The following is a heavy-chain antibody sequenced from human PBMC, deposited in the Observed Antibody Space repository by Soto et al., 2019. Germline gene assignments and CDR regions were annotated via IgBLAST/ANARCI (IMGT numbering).Heavy chain of an antibody. CDR1: GFTFSSYA. CDR3: ARGAGWFDY. Sequence: GGSLRLSCAASGFTFSSYAMHWVRQAPGKGLEYVSAISSNGGSTYYADSVKGRFTISRDNSKNTLYLQMGSLRAEGMAVYYCARGAGWFDYWGQGTLVTVSS. V-gene: IGHV3-64*02. CDR2: ISSNGGST. D-gene: IGHD2-15*01. J-gene: IGHJ4*02.